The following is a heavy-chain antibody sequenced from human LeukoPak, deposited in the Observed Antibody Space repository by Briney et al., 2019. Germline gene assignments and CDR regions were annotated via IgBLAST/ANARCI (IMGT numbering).Heavy chain of an antibody. D-gene: IGHD6-13*01. CDR3: ARGDCSSREGIAAVIDY. V-gene: IGHV1-46*01. J-gene: IGHJ4*02. Sequence: ASVKVSCKASGYTFTSYYMHWVRQAPGQGLEWMGIINPSGGSTSYAQKFQGRVTMTRDTSTSTVYMELSSLRSEDTAVYYCARGDCSSREGIAAVIDYWGQGTLVTVSS. CDR1: GYTFTSYY. CDR2: INPSGGST.